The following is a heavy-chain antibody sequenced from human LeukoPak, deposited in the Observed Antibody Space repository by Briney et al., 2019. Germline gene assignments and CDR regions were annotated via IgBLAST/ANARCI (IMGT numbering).Heavy chain of an antibody. J-gene: IGHJ6*03. Sequence: GGSLRLSCAASGFTFSSYGMSWVRQAPGKGLEWVSSISSSSSYIYYADSVKGRLTISRDNSKNTLYLQMNSLRAEDTAVYYCAKTGGYYYYMDVWGKGTTVTISS. CDR2: ISSSSSYI. V-gene: IGHV3-21*01. CDR1: GFTFSSYG. D-gene: IGHD7-27*01. CDR3: AKTGGYYYYMDV.